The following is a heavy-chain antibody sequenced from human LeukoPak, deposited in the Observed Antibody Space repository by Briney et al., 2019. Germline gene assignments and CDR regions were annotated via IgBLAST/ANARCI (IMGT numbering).Heavy chain of an antibody. V-gene: IGHV4-30-4*01. D-gene: IGHD6-13*01. J-gene: IGHJ4*02. CDR3: AREGIAAAADY. CDR2: IYYSGST. CDR1: GGSISSGDYY. Sequence: PSETLSLTCTVSGGSISSGDYYWSWIRQPPGKGLEWIGYIYYSGSTYYNPSLKSRVTISVDTSKNQFSLKLSSVTAADTAVYYCAREGIAAAADYWGQGTLVTVSS.